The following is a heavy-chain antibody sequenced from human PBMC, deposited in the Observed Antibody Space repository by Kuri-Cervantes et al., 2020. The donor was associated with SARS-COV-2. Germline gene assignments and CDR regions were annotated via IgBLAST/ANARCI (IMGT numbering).Heavy chain of an antibody. J-gene: IGHJ4*02. CDR1: GGSFSGYY. Sequence: ESLKISCAVYGGSFSGYYWSWIRQPPGKGLEWIGYIYYSGSTNYNSSLKSRVTISVDTSKNQFSLKLSSVTAADTAVYYCATDRGAGDADSWGQGTLVTVSS. V-gene: IGHV4-59*01. CDR2: IYYSGST. D-gene: IGHD3-10*01. CDR3: ATDRGAGDADS.